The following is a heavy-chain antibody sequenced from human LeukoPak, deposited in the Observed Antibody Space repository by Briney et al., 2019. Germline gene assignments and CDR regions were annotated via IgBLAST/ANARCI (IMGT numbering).Heavy chain of an antibody. CDR1: GFTFGNAW. Sequence: GGSLRLSCAASGFTFGNAWMSWVRQAPGKGLEWVGRIKSRTDGGTTDYAAPVKGRFTISRDDSKNTLYLQMNSLKTEDTAVYYCTTDVPPMGYSYGYEDYYYYYMDVWGKGTTVTVSS. CDR2: IKSRTDGGTT. D-gene: IGHD5-18*01. J-gene: IGHJ6*03. V-gene: IGHV3-15*01. CDR3: TTDVPPMGYSYGYEDYYYYYMDV.